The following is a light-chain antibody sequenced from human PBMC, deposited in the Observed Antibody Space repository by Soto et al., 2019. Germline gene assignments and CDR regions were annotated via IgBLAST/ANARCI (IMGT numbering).Light chain of an antibody. CDR3: QQSYSTPT. J-gene: IGKJ4*02. CDR2: AAS. Sequence: DIQTTQSPSSLSASVGNRVTIPCQASQDIATYLNWYQQKPGTAPKLLIYAASSLQSGVPSRFSGSGSGTDFTLTISSLKPEDFATYYCQQSYSTPTVGKGPKGGIK. V-gene: IGKV1-39*01. CDR1: QDIATY.